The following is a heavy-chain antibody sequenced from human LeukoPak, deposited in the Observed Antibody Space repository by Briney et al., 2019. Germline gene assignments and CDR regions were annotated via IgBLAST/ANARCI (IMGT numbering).Heavy chain of an antibody. CDR2: IYHSGST. CDR1: GGSISSGGYY. J-gene: IGHJ6*02. D-gene: IGHD6-13*01. V-gene: IGHV4-39*07. CDR3: ARASFRLDSSSWYSIGMDV. Sequence: SETLSLTCTVSGGSISSGGYYWGWIRQPPGKGLEWIGSIYHSGSTYYNPSLKSRVTISVDKSKNQFSLKLSSVTAADTAVYYCARASFRLDSSSWYSIGMDVWGQGTTVTVSS.